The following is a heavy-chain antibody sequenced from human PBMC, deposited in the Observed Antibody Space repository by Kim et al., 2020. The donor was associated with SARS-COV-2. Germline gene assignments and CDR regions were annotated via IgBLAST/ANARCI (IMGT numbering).Heavy chain of an antibody. Sequence: DSVKGRFTISRDNAKNSLDLQMTSLRTEATTVYYCARSNGDYYYYYGMDLWGQGTTVTVSS. V-gene: IGHV3-11*06. D-gene: IGHD4-17*01. CDR3: ARSNGDYYYYYGMDL. J-gene: IGHJ6*02.